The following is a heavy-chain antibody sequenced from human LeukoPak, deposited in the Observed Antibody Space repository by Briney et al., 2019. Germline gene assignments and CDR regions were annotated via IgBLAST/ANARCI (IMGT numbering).Heavy chain of an antibody. J-gene: IGHJ6*02. CDR3: ARGGHDYYGFDV. CDR2: ITANGGGT. CDR1: GFTFSSYV. V-gene: IGHV3-23*01. Sequence: GGSLRLSCAASGFTFSSYVMSWVRQAPGKGLEWVSAITANGGGTNYADSVKGRFTISRDNAQNSLFLQMNSLRDEDTAVYYCARGGHDYYGFDVWGQGTTVTVSS.